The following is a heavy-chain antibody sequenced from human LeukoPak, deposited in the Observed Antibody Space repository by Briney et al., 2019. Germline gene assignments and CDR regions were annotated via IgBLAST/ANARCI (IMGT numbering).Heavy chain of an antibody. CDR3: AELGITMIGGV. CDR1: AFTFSSYG. V-gene: IGHV3-30*02. CDR2: IRHDGSNK. Sequence: GGSLRLSCAASAFTFSSYGMHWVRQAPGKGLEWVAFIRHDGSNKYYADSVKGRFTISRDNAKNSLYLQMNSLRAEDTAVYYCAELGITMIGGVWGKGTTVTISS. J-gene: IGHJ6*04. D-gene: IGHD3-10*02.